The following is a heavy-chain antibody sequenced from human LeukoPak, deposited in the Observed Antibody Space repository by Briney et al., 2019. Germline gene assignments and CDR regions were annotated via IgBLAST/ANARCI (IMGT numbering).Heavy chain of an antibody. J-gene: IGHJ6*02. CDR1: GFTFSSYG. V-gene: IGHV3-30*18. Sequence: GGSLRLSCAASGFTFSSYGMHWVRQAPGKGLEGVAVISYDGSNKYYADSVKGRFTISRDNSKNTLYLQMNSLRAEDTAVYYCAKDRSLTSGDQNYYYYYGMDVWGQGTTVTVSS. D-gene: IGHD2-21*02. CDR3: AKDRSLTSGDQNYYYYYGMDV. CDR2: ISYDGSNK.